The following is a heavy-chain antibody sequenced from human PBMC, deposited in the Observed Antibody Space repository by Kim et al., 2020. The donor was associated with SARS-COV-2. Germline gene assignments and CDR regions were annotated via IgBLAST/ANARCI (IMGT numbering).Heavy chain of an antibody. Sequence: GGSLRLSCAASGFTFSSYAMHWVRQAPGKGLEWVAVISCGGSNTYYADSVKGRFTISRDNSKNTLYLQMNSLRAEDTAVYYCAKELAAYYGSSGYLKGYFEYWG. D-gene: IGHD3-22*01. V-gene: IGHV3-30*04. CDR3: AKELAAYYGSSGYLKGYFEY. J-gene: IGHJ4*01. CDR2: ISCGGSNT. CDR1: GFTFSSYA.